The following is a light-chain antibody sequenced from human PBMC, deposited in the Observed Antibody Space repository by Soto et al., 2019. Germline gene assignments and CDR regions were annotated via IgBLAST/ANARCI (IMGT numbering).Light chain of an antibody. Sequence: QSVLTQPPSASVTHGRWVTISCSGSSSNIGNNYVFWYQQFPGMAPKLLIYRNNQRPSGVPDRFSGSKSGTSASLAIAGLRSEDESDYYCASWDDSLNGPVFGGGTNFTVL. V-gene: IGLV1-47*01. CDR3: ASWDDSLNGPV. J-gene: IGLJ3*02. CDR2: RNN. CDR1: SSNIGNNY.